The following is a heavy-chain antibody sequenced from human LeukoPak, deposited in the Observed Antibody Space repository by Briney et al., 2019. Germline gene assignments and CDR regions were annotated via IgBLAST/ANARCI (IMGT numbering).Heavy chain of an antibody. CDR3: ARDFNYYGSGSFPDY. Sequence: ASVKVPCKASGYTFTGYYMHWLRQPPGQGLEWLGWINPHSGGTNYAQKFQGRVTMTRDTAISTAYMELSRLRSDDTAVYYCARDFNYYGSGSFPDYWGQGTLVTVSS. CDR1: GYTFTGYY. J-gene: IGHJ4*02. V-gene: IGHV1-2*02. CDR2: INPHSGGT. D-gene: IGHD3-10*01.